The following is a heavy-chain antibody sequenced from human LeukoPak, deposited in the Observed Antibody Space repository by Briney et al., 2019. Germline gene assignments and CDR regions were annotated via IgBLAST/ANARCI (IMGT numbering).Heavy chain of an antibody. CDR1: GFTLSSYW. Sequence: GGSLRLSCAASGFTLSSYWMSWVRQAPGKGLEWVANIKQDGSEKYYVDSVKGRFTISRDNAKNSLYLQMNSLRADDTAVYYCARDRGYCTSTSCPLFDYWGQGTRVTVSS. D-gene: IGHD2-2*01. V-gene: IGHV3-7*03. J-gene: IGHJ4*02. CDR3: ARDRGYCTSTSCPLFDY. CDR2: IKQDGSEK.